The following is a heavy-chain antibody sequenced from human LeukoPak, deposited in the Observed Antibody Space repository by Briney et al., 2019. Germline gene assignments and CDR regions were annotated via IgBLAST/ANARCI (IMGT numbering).Heavy chain of an antibody. D-gene: IGHD3-16*02. CDR3: VRDLHHSFWGNYLLGVDY. Sequence: PGGSLRLTCAASGFTVSSNYMSWVRQAPGKGLEWVSVIYSGGSTYYADSVKGRFTISRDNSKNTLYLQMNSLRAEDTAVYYCVRDLHHSFWGNYLLGVDYWGQGTLVTVSS. V-gene: IGHV3-53*01. CDR2: IYSGGST. J-gene: IGHJ4*02. CDR1: GFTVSSNY.